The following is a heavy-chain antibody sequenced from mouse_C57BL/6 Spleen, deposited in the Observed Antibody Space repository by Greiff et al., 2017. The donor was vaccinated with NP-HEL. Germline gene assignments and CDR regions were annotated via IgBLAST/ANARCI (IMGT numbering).Heavy chain of an antibody. CDR1: GYTFTDYY. J-gene: IGHJ4*01. CDR2: IYPGSGNT. CDR3: ARVPQDYAMDY. D-gene: IGHD3-2*02. V-gene: IGHV1-76*01. Sequence: QVQLKESGAELVRPGASVKLSCKASGYTFTDYYINWVKQRPGQGLEWIARIYPGSGNTYYNEKFKGKATLTAEKSSSTAYMQLSSLTSEDSAVYFCARVPQDYAMDYWGQGTSVTVSS.